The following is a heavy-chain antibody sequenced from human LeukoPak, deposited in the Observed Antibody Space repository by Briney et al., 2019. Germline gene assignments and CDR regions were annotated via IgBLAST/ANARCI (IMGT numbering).Heavy chain of an antibody. CDR3: AKDIERSSWSGGDYYYGMDV. CDR2: ISWDGGST. Sequence: GGSLRLSCAASGFTFDDYAMHWVRQAPGKGLEWVSLISWDGGSTYYADSVKGRFTISRDNSKNSLYLQMNSLRAEDTALYYCAKDIERSSWSGGDYYYGMDVWAQGTTVTVSS. J-gene: IGHJ6*02. CDR1: GFTFDDYA. V-gene: IGHV3-43D*03. D-gene: IGHD6-13*01.